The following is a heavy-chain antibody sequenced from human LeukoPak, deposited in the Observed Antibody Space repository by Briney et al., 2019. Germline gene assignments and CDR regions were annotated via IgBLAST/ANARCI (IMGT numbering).Heavy chain of an antibody. CDR1: GYTFTGYY. CDR3: ARPVLKGYDNCGY. D-gene: IGHD1-20*01. CDR2: INPNSGGT. J-gene: IGHJ4*02. V-gene: IGHV1-2*06. Sequence: ASVKVSCKASGYTFTGYYMHWVRQAPGQGLERIGRINPNSGGTNYAQKFQGRVTMTRDTSISTAYMELSRLRSDDTAVYYCARPVLKGYDNCGYWGQGTLVTVSS.